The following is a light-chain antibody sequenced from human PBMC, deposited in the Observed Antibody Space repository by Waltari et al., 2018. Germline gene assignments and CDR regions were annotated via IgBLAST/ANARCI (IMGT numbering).Light chain of an antibody. V-gene: IGLV3-1*01. CDR2: QDS. J-gene: IGLJ2*01. CDR3: QAWDSSTVV. CDR1: KLGEKY. Sequence: SYELTQPPSVSVSPGQTASTTCSGDKLGEKYACWYQQKPGQSPVLVIYQDSKRPSGIPERFSGSNSGNTATLTISGTQAMDEADYYCQAWDSSTVVFGGGTKLTVL.